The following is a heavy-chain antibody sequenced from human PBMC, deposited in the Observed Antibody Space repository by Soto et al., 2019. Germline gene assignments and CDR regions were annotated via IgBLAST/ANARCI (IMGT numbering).Heavy chain of an antibody. V-gene: IGHV5-51*01. CDR2: IYPGDSDT. CDR3: ARVYYYDSSGYYYFWFDP. J-gene: IGHJ5*02. D-gene: IGHD3-22*01. CDR1: GYSFTSYW. Sequence: GESLKISCKGSGYSFTSYWSGWVRQMPGKGLEWMGIIYPGDSDTRYSPSFQGQVTISADKSISTAYLQWSSLKASDTAMYYCARVYYYDSSGYYYFWFDPWGQGTLVTVSS.